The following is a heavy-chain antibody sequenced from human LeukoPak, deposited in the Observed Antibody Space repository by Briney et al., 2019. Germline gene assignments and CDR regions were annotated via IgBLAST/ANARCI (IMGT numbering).Heavy chain of an antibody. V-gene: IGHV3-21*01. CDR2: ISSSSSYI. J-gene: IGHJ3*02. CDR1: GFTFSSYS. Sequence: GGSLRLSCAASGFTFSSYSMNWVRQAPGKGLEWVSSISSSSSYIYYADSVKGRFTISRDNAKNSLYLQMNSLRAEDTAVYYCARDQGSGWLHRHFAFDIWGQGTMVTGSS. D-gene: IGHD6-19*01. CDR3: ARDQGSGWLHRHFAFDI.